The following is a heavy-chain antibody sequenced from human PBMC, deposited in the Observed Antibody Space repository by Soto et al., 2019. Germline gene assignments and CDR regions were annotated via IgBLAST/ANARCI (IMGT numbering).Heavy chain of an antibody. J-gene: IGHJ4*02. CDR2: IYYTGMT. Sequence: SETLSLTCTVSGTSISSSDYYWGWIRQPPGKGLEWITSIYYTGMTYYNPSLKSRVTISVDRSKNQLSLKLNSVTAADTALYFCARHDNMTLGSQYLDSWGPGTLVTVSS. CDR1: GTSISSSDYY. CDR3: ARHDNMTLGSQYLDS. V-gene: IGHV4-39*07. D-gene: IGHD1-1*01.